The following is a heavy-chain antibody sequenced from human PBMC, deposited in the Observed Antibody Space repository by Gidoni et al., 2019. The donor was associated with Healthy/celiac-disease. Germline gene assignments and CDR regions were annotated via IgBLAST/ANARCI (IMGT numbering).Heavy chain of an antibody. CDR3: AKVSSDYYDSSGTPGGAFDI. V-gene: IGHV3-9*01. D-gene: IGHD3-22*01. Sequence: EVQLVESGGGLVQPGRSLRLSCAASGFTFDDSAMHWVRQAPGKGLEWVSGISWKSGSIGYADSVKGRFTISRDNAKNSLYLQMNSLRAEDTALYYCAKVSSDYYDSSGTPGGAFDIWGQGTMVTVSS. CDR1: GFTFDDSA. CDR2: ISWKSGSI. J-gene: IGHJ3*02.